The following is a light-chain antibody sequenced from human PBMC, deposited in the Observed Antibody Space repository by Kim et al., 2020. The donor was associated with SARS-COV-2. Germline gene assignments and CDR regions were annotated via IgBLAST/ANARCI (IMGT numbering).Light chain of an antibody. J-gene: IGKJ1*01. Sequence: LSPGERATLSCRTSQSVTSSYLTWYQQKPGQAPRLLIYGASRRATGISDRFSGSGSGTEFTLTISRLEPEDFAVYYCQQYGTSPWTFGQGTKVDI. CDR2: GAS. V-gene: IGKV3-20*01. CDR3: QQYGTSPWT. CDR1: QSVTSSY.